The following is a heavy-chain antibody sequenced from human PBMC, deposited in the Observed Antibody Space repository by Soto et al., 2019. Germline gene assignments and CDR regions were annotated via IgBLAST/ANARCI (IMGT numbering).Heavy chain of an antibody. CDR1: GGSISSYY. CDR3: ARSYDSGYENFDY. J-gene: IGHJ4*02. Sequence: SETLSLTCTVSGGSISSYYWSWIRQPPGKGLEWIGYIYYSGSTNYNPSLKSRVTISVDTSKNQFSLKLSSVTAADTAVYYCARSYDSGYENFDYWGQGTLVTVSS. D-gene: IGHD5-12*01. CDR2: IYYSGST. V-gene: IGHV4-59*01.